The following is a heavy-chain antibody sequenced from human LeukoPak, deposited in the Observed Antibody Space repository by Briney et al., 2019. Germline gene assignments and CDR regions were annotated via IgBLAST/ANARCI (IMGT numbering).Heavy chain of an antibody. CDR3: ARLGVVPAAVYYYGMDV. D-gene: IGHD2-2*01. Sequence: SETLSLTCTVSGGSISSYYWSWIRQPPGKGLEWIGCIYYSGSTNYNPSLKSRVTISVDTSKNQFSLKLSSVTAADTAVYYCARLGVVPAAVYYYGMDVWGQGTTVTVSS. J-gene: IGHJ6*02. CDR2: IYYSGST. CDR1: GGSISSYY. V-gene: IGHV4-59*01.